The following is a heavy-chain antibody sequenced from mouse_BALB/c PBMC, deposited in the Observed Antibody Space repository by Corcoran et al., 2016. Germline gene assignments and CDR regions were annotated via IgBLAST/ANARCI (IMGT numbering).Heavy chain of an antibody. J-gene: IGHJ4*01. D-gene: IGHD2-2*01. CDR2: ILPGSGST. Sequence: QVQLQQSGAELMKPGASVKISCKATGYTFSSYWKEWVKQRPGHGLEWIGEILPGSGSTNYNEKFKGKATFTADTSSNTAYMQLSSLTSEDSAVYYCAIYYGYDYAMDYWGQGTSVTVSS. CDR3: AIYYGYDYAMDY. V-gene: IGHV1-9*01. CDR1: GYTFSSYW.